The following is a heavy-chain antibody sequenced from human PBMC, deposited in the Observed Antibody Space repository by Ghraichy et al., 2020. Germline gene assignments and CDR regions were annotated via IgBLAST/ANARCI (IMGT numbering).Heavy chain of an antibody. J-gene: IGHJ4*02. CDR1: GFNFSNYA. D-gene: IGHD1-1*01. CDR3: AKGFYASNWILLDY. CDR2: ISGSGGTI. Sequence: ESLNISCAASGFNFSNYAINWVRQAPGKGLEWVSSISGSGGTIYYADSVKGRFALSRDNSKNTVSLEMNSLRAEDTAIYYCAKGFYASNWILLDYWGLGTLVTVST. V-gene: IGHV3-23*01.